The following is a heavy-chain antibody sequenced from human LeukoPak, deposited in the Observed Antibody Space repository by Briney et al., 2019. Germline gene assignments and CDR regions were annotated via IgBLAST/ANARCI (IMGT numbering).Heavy chain of an antibody. D-gene: IGHD4-23*01. CDR2: MYPGDSTA. CDR3: ARHLSSLVGTYHFDY. V-gene: IGHV5-51*01. CDR1: GYTFANYG. J-gene: IGHJ4*02. Sequence: GESLKISCKGSGYTFANYGIGWVRQMPGKGLEWMGIMYPGDSTARYSPSFQGQVTFSADKSISTAYLQWSSLKASDTAMYYCARHLSSLVGTYHFDYWGQGTLVTVSS.